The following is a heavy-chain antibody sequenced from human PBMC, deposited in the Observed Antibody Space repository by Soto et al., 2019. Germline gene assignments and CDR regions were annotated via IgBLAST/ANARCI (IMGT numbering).Heavy chain of an antibody. CDR1: DYTFISYG. D-gene: IGHD5-18*01. CDR2: INAFNGNT. Sequence: QVQLVQSGAEVKKPGASVKVSCKASDYTFISYGISWVRQAPGQGLEWMGRINAFNGNTNYAQKVQGRVTMTTDTFTSTAYMELRSLRSDDTAVYFCAREDTAVALDYWGQGTLVSVSS. J-gene: IGHJ4*02. V-gene: IGHV1-18*01. CDR3: AREDTAVALDY.